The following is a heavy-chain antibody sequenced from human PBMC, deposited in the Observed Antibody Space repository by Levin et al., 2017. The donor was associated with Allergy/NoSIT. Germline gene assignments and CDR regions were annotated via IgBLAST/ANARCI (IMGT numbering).Heavy chain of an antibody. CDR1: GFTFSTCS. J-gene: IGHJ4*02. Sequence: AASVKVSCAASGFTFSTCSMNWVRQAPGKGLEWVASISSDGNYIHYADSLKGRFTISRDNAKNSVYLHMNSLRAEDTAVYYCARDLSLNYFDSRGYYAFDYWGQGTLVTVSS. CDR3: ARDLSLNYFDSRGYYAFDY. D-gene: IGHD3-22*01. CDR2: ISSDGNYI. V-gene: IGHV3-21*01.